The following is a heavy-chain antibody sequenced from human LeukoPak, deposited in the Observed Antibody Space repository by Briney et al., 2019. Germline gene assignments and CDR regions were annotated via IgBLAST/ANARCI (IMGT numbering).Heavy chain of an antibody. J-gene: IGHJ4*02. D-gene: IGHD6-13*01. CDR1: GFNFSSYG. V-gene: IGHV3-33*01. CDR2: IWFDGSNI. CDR3: ARVSKAAAGTGNFDY. Sequence: PGGSLRLPCAASGFNFSSYGMHWVRQAPGKGLEWVTSIWFDGSNIHYADSVKGRVIISRDNSKSALYLQMNSLRAEDTAVYYCARVSKAAAGTGNFDYWGQGTLVTVSS.